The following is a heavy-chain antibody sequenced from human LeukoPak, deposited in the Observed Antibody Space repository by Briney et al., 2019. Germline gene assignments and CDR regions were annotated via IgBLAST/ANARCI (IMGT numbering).Heavy chain of an antibody. J-gene: IGHJ4*02. D-gene: IGHD3-3*01. CDR3: AREFWSGSYSDK. CDR1: GDSISSGNYY. Sequence: SETLSLTCTASGDSISSGNYYWTWIRQPPGKGLEWIGYIYYSGSTFYNPSLKSRVTISVDTSKNEFSLKLSSVTAADTAVYYCAREFWSGSYSDKWGQGTLVTVSS. V-gene: IGHV4-30-4*01. CDR2: IYYSGST.